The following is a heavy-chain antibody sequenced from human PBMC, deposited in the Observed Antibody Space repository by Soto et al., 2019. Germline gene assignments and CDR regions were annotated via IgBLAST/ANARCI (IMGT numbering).Heavy chain of an antibody. Sequence: GGSLRLSCAASGFTFSSYAMSWVRQAPGKGLEWVSAISGSGGSTYYADSVKGRFTISRDNSKNTLYLQMNSLRAEDTAVYYCAKDRRITIFGVVPYYYYGMDVWGQGTTVTV. CDR3: AKDRRITIFGVVPYYYYGMDV. CDR1: GFTFSSYA. CDR2: ISGSGGST. D-gene: IGHD3-3*01. J-gene: IGHJ6*02. V-gene: IGHV3-23*01.